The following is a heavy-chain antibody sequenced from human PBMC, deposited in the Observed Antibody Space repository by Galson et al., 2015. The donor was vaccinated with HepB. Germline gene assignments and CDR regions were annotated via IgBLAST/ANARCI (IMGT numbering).Heavy chain of an antibody. Sequence: SVKVSCKASGGTFSSYAISWVRQAPGQGLEWMGRIIPILGIANYAQKFQGRVTITADKSTSTAYMELSSLRSEDTAVYYCARGYNWNDPRGGDDFVVWGQGTLVTVSS. CDR2: IIPILGIA. CDR3: ARGYNWNDPRGGDDFVV. V-gene: IGHV1-69*04. CDR1: GGTFSSYA. J-gene: IGHJ3*01. D-gene: IGHD1-1*01.